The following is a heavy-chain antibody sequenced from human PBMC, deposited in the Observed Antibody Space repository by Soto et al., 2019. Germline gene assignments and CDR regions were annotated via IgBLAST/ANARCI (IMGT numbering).Heavy chain of an antibody. J-gene: IGHJ4*02. V-gene: IGHV6-1*01. CDR3: ARDSHGYGDYVLFDY. Sequence: SPTLSLTCAISGDSVSSNSVAWNWLRQSPSRGLEWLGRTYYRSKWYNDYAVSVKSRITINADTSKNQFSLQSNSVTPEDTAVYYCARDSHGYGDYVLFDYWGQGTLVTVSS. D-gene: IGHD4-17*01. CDR1: GDSVSSNSVA. CDR2: TYYRSKWYN.